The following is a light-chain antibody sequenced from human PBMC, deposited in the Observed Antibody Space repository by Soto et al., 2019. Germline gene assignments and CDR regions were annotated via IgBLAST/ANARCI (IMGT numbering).Light chain of an antibody. V-gene: IGLV2-14*03. J-gene: IGLJ2*01. CDR3: SSYTSSNTVI. CDR1: SSDVGGYNY. CDR2: DVR. Sequence: QSALTQPASVSGSPGQSITISCTGTSSDVGGYNYISWYQQHPGKAPKFIIYDVRNRPSGVSNRFSGSRSGNTASLTISGLQAEDEADYYCSSYTSSNTVIFGGGTMLTVL.